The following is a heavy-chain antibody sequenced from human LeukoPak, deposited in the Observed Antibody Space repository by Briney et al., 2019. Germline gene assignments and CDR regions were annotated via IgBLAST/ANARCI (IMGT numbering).Heavy chain of an antibody. CDR2: IKKDGSET. CDR1: GFTFSTYG. D-gene: IGHD6-19*01. CDR3: TGGAGWLTDY. Sequence: GGSLRLSCAASGFTFSTYGMNWVRQAPGKGLEWVANIKKDGSETKYVDSLKGRFTISRDNAENSVYLQMNSLRAEDTAVYYCTGGAGWLTDYWGQGTLVTVSS. V-gene: IGHV3-7*05. J-gene: IGHJ4*02.